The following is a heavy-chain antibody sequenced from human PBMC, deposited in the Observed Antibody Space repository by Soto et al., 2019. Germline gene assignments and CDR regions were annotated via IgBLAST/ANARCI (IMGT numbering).Heavy chain of an antibody. CDR3: ATGDNWNYPSG. J-gene: IGHJ4*02. D-gene: IGHD1-7*01. V-gene: IGHV1-24*01. CDR1: GYAPTELS. CDR2: FDPEDGET. Sequence: GASVKVSCKVSGYAPTELSMHWVRQAPGKGLEWMGGFDPEDGETIYAQKFQGRVTMTEDTSTDTAYMELSSLRSEDTAVYYCATGDNWNYPSGWGQGTLVTVSS.